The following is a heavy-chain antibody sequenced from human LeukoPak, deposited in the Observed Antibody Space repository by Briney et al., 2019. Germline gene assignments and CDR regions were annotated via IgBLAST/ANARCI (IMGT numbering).Heavy chain of an antibody. CDR1: GFTLSSYT. CDR2: ISSSSSYI. CDR3: ATGGNGYDSPIDY. J-gene: IGHJ4*02. D-gene: IGHD5-12*01. Sequence: GGSLRLSCAGSGFTLSSYTMTWVRQAPGKGLEWVSSISSSSSYIYYADSVKGRFTISRDNAKNSLYLQMNSLRAEDTALYYCATGGNGYDSPIDYWGQGTLVTVSS. V-gene: IGHV3-21*01.